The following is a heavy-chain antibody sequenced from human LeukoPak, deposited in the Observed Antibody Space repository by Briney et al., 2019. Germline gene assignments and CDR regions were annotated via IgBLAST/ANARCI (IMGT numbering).Heavy chain of an antibody. CDR1: GFTFSSYW. CDR2: IKQDGSEK. V-gene: IGHV3-7*01. Sequence: GGSLRLSCAASGFTFSSYWMSWVRQAPGKGLERVANIKQDGSEKYYVDSVKGRFTISRDNAKNSLYLQMNSLRAEDTAVYYCASGVVVAATNYWGQGTLVTVSS. J-gene: IGHJ4*02. D-gene: IGHD2-15*01. CDR3: ASGVVVAATNY.